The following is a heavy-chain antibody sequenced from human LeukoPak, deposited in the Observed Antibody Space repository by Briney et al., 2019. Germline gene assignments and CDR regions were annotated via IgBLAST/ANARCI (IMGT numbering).Heavy chain of an antibody. J-gene: IGHJ4*02. CDR2: IYYSGST. CDR3: ARKGYCSAGTCYVDY. CDR1: GGSIGSYY. D-gene: IGHD2-15*01. Sequence: SETQSLTCTVSGGSIGSYYWSWIRQPPGKGLEWIGYIYYSGSTKYNPSLKSRVTMSVDTSKNQFSLKLSSVTAADTAVYYCARKGYCSAGTCYVDYWGQGTLITVSS. V-gene: IGHV4-59*01.